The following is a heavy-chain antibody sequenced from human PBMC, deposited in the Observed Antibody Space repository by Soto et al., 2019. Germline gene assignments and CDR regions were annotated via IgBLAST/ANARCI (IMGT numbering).Heavy chain of an antibody. CDR1: GGTFRNSA. Sequence: QVQLEQSGAEVKKPGFSVKLSCKASGGTFRNSAISWVRQAPGQGLEWMGGIMPIFRTPDYAQKFQGRVTITADESTNTAYMELSGLRSDDTAVYYCARDNDRPQLGGNYYYILDVWGHGTTVTVSS. D-gene: IGHD1-1*01. CDR2: IMPIFRTP. J-gene: IGHJ6*02. CDR3: ARDNDRPQLGGNYYYILDV. V-gene: IGHV1-69*12.